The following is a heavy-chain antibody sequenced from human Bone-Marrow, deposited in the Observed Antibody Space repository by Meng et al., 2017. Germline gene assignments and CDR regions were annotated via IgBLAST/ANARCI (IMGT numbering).Heavy chain of an antibody. CDR1: RFTFSSYW. CDR3: AKVHIPLYYYDSSGYCLDY. J-gene: IGHJ4*02. CDR2: ISGSGGST. V-gene: IGHV3-23*01. D-gene: IGHD3-22*01. Sequence: GESLKISCAASRFTFSSYWMSWVRQAPGKGLEWVSAISGSGGSTYYADSVKGRFTISRDNSKNTLYLQMNSLRAEDTAVYYCAKVHIPLYYYDSSGYCLDYWGQGTLVTVSS.